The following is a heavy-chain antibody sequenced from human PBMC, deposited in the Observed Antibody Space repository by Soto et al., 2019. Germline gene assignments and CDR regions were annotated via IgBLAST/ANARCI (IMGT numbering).Heavy chain of an antibody. CDR2: ISWNSGTI. CDR1: GFTFDDYA. J-gene: IGHJ1*01. Sequence: ALRLSCAASGFTFDDYAMHWGRQAPGKVLEWVSGISWNSGTIGYAASVKGRFTISRDNANNSLYLQMNSLRAEDTALYYCGKGLYSSSSTYFQHWGQGSLVTVSS. V-gene: IGHV3-9*01. CDR3: GKGLYSSSSTYFQH. D-gene: IGHD6-6*01.